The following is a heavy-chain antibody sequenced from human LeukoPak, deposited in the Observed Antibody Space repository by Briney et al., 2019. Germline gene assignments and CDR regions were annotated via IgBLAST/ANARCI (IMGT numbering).Heavy chain of an antibody. CDR2: IYWDDDK. D-gene: IGHD4-23*01. V-gene: IGHV2-5*02. CDR1: GFSLSTSGVG. CDR3: AHGTTVVMCDY. J-gene: IGHJ4*02. Sequence: SGPTLVKPTQPLTLTCTFSGFSLSTSGVGVGWIRQPPGKALEWLALIYWDDDKRHSPSLKSRLTITKDTPKNQVVLTMTNMDPVDTATYYCAHGTTVVMCDYWGQGTLVTVSS.